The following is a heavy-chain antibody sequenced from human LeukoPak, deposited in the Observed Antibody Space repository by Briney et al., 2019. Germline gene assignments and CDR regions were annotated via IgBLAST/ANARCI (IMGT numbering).Heavy chain of an antibody. CDR3: ARAPLSGAPYYYYYYMDV. CDR2: INHSGST. Sequence: SETLSLTCAAYGGSFSGYYWSWIRQPPGKGLEWIGEINHSGSTNYNPSLKSRVTISVDTSKNQFSLKLSSVTAADTAVYYCARAPLSGAPYYYYYYMDVWGKGTTVTVSS. V-gene: IGHV4-34*01. D-gene: IGHD2/OR15-2a*01. J-gene: IGHJ6*03. CDR1: GGSFSGYY.